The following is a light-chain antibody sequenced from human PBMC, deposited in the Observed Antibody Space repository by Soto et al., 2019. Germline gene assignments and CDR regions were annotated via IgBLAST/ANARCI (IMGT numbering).Light chain of an antibody. CDR2: DVS. J-gene: IGLJ1*01. CDR1: SNDVGGYNY. Sequence: QSVLTQPRSVSASPGQSVTISCTGTSNDVGGYNYVSWYQQRPGKAPKLMIYDVSKRPSGVPDRFSGSKSGNTASLTISGLQAEDEADYYCCSYAGSYTLYVFGSGTKLTVL. V-gene: IGLV2-11*01. CDR3: CSYAGSYTLYV.